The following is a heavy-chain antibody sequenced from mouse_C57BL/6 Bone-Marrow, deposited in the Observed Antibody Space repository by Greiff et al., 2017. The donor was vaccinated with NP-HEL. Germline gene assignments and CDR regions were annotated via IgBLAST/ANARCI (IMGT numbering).Heavy chain of an antibody. J-gene: IGHJ3*01. CDR1: GYTFTSYG. CDR2: IYPRSGNT. V-gene: IGHV1-81*01. D-gene: IGHD4-1*01. CDR3: ARCNWAVFAY. Sequence: VQGVESGAELARPGASVKLSCKASGYTFTSYGISWVKQRTGQGLEWIGEIYPRSGNTYYNEKFKGKATLTADKSSSTAYMELRSLTSEDAAVYFCARCNWAVFAYWGQGTLVTVSA.